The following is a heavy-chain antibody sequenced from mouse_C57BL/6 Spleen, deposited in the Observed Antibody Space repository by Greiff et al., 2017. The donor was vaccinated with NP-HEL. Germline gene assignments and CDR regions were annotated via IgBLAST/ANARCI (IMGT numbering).Heavy chain of an antibody. CDR2: IYPGDGDT. J-gene: IGHJ2*01. Sequence: QVQLQQSGPELVKPGASVKISCKASGYAFSSSWMNWVKQRPGKGLEWIGRIYPGDGDTNYNGKFKGKATLTADKSSSTAYMQLSSLTSEDSAVYFCARGNYYDYDDGPDFDYWGQGTTLTVSS. CDR1: GYAFSSSW. D-gene: IGHD2-4*01. CDR3: ARGNYYDYDDGPDFDY. V-gene: IGHV1-82*01.